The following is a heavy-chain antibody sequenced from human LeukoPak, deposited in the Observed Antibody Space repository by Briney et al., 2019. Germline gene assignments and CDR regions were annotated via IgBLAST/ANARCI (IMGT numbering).Heavy chain of an antibody. CDR2: IYHSGST. V-gene: IGHV4-4*02. J-gene: IGHJ3*02. CDR3: ARTGADYDAFDI. CDR1: GGSISSSNW. D-gene: IGHD4-11*01. Sequence: PSETLSLTCAVSGGSISSSNWWSWVRQPPGKGLEWIGEIYHSGSTNYNPSLNSRVTISVDKSKNQFSLKLSSVTAADTAVYYCARTGADYDAFDIWGQGTMVTVSS.